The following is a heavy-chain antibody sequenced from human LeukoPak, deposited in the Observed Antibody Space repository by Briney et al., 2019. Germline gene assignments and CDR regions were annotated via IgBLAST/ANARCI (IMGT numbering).Heavy chain of an antibody. Sequence: PGGSLRLSCAASGFTFSSYSMNWVRQAPGKGLEWVSSISSRSSYIYYADSVKGRFTISRDNAKNSLYLQMNSLRAEDTAVYYCASGYSGYEIMTAGPYWGQGTLVTVSS. D-gene: IGHD5-12*01. J-gene: IGHJ4*02. CDR1: GFTFSSYS. CDR3: ASGYSGYEIMTAGPY. CDR2: ISSRSSYI. V-gene: IGHV3-21*01.